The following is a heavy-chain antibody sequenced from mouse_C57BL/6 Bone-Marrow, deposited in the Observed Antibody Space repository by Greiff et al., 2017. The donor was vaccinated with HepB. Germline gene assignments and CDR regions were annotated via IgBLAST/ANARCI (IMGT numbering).Heavy chain of an antibody. V-gene: IGHV1-82*01. CDR1: GYAFSSSW. D-gene: IGHD2-2*01. CDR2: IYPGDGDT. CDR3: ARRGFAMVKYFDY. J-gene: IGHJ2*01. Sequence: VQLQQSGPELVKPGASVKISCKASGYAFSSSWMNWVKQRPGKGLEWIGRIYPGDGDTNYNGKFKGKATLTADKSSSTAYMQLSSLTSEDSAVYVGARRGFAMVKYFDYWGQGTTRTVSS.